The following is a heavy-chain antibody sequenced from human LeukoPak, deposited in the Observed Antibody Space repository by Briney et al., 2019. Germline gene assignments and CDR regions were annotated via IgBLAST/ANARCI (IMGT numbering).Heavy chain of an antibody. V-gene: IGHV3-30-3*01. CDR1: GFTFSSYA. J-gene: IGHJ4*02. Sequence: PGGSLRLSCAASGFTFSSYAMHWVRQAPGKGLEWVAVISYDGSNKYYADSVKGRFTISRDNSKNTLYLQMNSLRAEDTAVYYCARLPYCSSWYRDYWGQGTLVTVSS. CDR2: ISYDGSNK. D-gene: IGHD6-13*01. CDR3: ARLPYCSSWYRDY.